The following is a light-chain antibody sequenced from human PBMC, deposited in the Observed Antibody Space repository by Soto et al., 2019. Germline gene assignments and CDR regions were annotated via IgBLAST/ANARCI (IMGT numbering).Light chain of an antibody. CDR2: AAS. CDR3: QQSYSTWT. CDR1: QSISSY. J-gene: IGKJ1*01. V-gene: IGKV1-39*01. Sequence: IQMTQSPSSLSASVGCRFTITCRASQSISSYLNWYQQKPGKAPKILIYAASSLQSGVPSRFSGSGSGTDFTLTISSLKPEDFATYYCQQSYSTWTFGQGTKVDIK.